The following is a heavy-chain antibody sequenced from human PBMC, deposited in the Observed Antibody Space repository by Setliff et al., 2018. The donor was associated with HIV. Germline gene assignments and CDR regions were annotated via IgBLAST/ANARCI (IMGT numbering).Heavy chain of an antibody. D-gene: IGHD6-19*01. Sequence: ASVKVSCKTSGYSFSSHPIHWVRQAPGQRPEWMGWIKTGNGDTQYSQKFQGRVTMTIDTSTSTAYLELRSLRSDDTAVYYCAREYSRILQGGWQPFDYWGQGTLVTVSS. J-gene: IGHJ4*02. CDR3: AREYSRILQGGWQPFDY. CDR2: IKTGNGDT. CDR1: GYSFSSHP. V-gene: IGHV1-3*04.